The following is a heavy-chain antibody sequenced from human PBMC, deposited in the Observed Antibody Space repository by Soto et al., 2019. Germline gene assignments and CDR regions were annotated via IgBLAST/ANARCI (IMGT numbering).Heavy chain of an antibody. Sequence: GGSLRLSCAASGFTFSSYALSWVRQAPGKGLEWVSGISGSGDSTNYAESVKGRFTISRDNSEKTVYLQMNRLRAEDTAVYYCAKRFCTSTTCLSLDFYYYIGVWGEGTTVTVSS. CDR3: AKRFCTSTTCLSLDFYYYIGV. CDR1: GFTFSSYA. CDR2: ISGSGDST. D-gene: IGHD2-2*01. J-gene: IGHJ6*03. V-gene: IGHV3-23*01.